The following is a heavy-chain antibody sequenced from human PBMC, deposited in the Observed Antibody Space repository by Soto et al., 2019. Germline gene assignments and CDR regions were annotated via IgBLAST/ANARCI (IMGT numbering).Heavy chain of an antibody. V-gene: IGHV3-23*01. D-gene: IGHD2-8*01. Sequence: GGSLRLSCAASGFTFSSYAMSWVRQAPGKGLEWVSAISGSGGSTYYADSVKGRFTISRDNSKNTLYLQMNSLRAEDTAVYYCAKRVLGYCTNGVCSPYGDYFDYWGQGTLVTVSS. CDR2: ISGSGGST. CDR1: GFTFSSYA. J-gene: IGHJ4*02. CDR3: AKRVLGYCTNGVCSPYGDYFDY.